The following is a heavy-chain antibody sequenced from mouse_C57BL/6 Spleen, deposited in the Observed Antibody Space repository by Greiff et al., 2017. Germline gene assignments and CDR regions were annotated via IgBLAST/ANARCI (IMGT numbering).Heavy chain of an antibody. CDR1: GFSFNTYA. D-gene: IGHD2-3*01. CDR3: VRKARIYDGYYVWYFDV. V-gene: IGHV10-1*01. J-gene: IGHJ1*03. CDR2: IRSKSNNYAT. Sequence: EVQLVESGGGLVQPKGSLKLSCAASGFSFNTYAMNWVRQAPGKGLEWVARIRSKSNNYATYYADSVKDRFTISRDDSESMLYLQMNNLKTEDTAMYYCVRKARIYDGYYVWYFDVWGTGTTVTVSS.